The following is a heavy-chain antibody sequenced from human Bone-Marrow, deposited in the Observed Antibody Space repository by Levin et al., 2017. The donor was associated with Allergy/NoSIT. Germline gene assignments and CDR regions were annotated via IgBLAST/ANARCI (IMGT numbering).Heavy chain of an antibody. CDR1: EYTFSNYW. Sequence: ASVKVSCKGSEYTFSNYWIGWVRQVPGQGLEWVAIIYPRDSDTRYSPSFQGQVTISVDKSINTAYLQWSSLKASDTAMYYCARQGNTWPTWFFDYWGQGTLLTVSS. D-gene: IGHD2/OR15-2a*01. CDR3: ARQGNTWPTWFFDY. V-gene: IGHV5-51*01. CDR2: IYPRDSDT. J-gene: IGHJ4*02.